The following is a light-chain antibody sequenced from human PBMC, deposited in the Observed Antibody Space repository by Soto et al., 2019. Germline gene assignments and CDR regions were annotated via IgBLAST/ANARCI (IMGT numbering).Light chain of an antibody. V-gene: IGLV1-47*01. CDR2: RDD. J-gene: IGLJ2*01. CDR1: SSNSGNHY. Sequence: QSVLSQPPSAFGTPGQRVTISCSGSSSNSGNHYVYWYQQLPGTTPKLLIYRDDRRPSGVPDRFSGSRSGTSASLAISGLRSEDEADYYCAIWDDSLSGLFGGGTKLTVL. CDR3: AIWDDSLSGL.